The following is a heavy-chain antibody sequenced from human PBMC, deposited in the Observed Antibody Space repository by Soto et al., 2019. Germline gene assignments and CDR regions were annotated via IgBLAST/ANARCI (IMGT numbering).Heavy chain of an antibody. CDR2: ISSSSSYI. Sequence: PGGSLRLSCAASGFTFSSYSMNWVRQAPGKGLEWVSSISSSSSYIYYADSVKGRFTISRDNAKNSLYLQMNSLRAEDTAVYYCARTEYYYDSSGPSWFDPWGQGTLVTVSS. J-gene: IGHJ5*02. CDR1: GFTFSSYS. D-gene: IGHD3-22*01. V-gene: IGHV3-21*01. CDR3: ARTEYYYDSSGPSWFDP.